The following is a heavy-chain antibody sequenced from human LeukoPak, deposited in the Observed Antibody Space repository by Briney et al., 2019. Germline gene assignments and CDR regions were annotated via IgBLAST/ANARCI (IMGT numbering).Heavy chain of an antibody. CDR3: ARRAPSSSWLNWFDP. V-gene: IGHV4-39*01. Sequence: IPSETLPLTCTVSGGSISSSSYYWGWIRQPPGKGLEWIGSIYYSGSTYYNPSLKSRVTISVDTSKNQLSLKLSSVTAADTAVYYCARRAPSSSWLNWFDPWGQGTLVTVSS. J-gene: IGHJ5*02. CDR2: IYYSGST. CDR1: GGSISSSSYY. D-gene: IGHD6-13*01.